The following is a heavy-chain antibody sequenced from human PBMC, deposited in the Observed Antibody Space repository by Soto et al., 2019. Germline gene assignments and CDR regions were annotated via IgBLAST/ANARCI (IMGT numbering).Heavy chain of an antibody. D-gene: IGHD1-26*01. V-gene: IGHV1-69*12. Sequence: QVQLVQSGAEVKKPGSSVRVSCRTSGGTFKKYGFSWVRQAPGQGLEWMGGIIPMYGIANYGQIFQGRLTITADESTNTVYMDFTSLKSEDTAVDYCAGEVGGTGLHLWGQGTQVTVSS. CDR1: GGTFKKYG. CDR2: IIPMYGIA. J-gene: IGHJ5*02. CDR3: AGEVGGTGLHL.